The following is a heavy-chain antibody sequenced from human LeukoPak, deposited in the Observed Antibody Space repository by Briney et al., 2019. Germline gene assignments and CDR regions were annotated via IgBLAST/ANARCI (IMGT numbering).Heavy chain of an antibody. D-gene: IGHD3-10*01. CDR2: IKSKIDGGTT. CDR1: GFTFSNAW. V-gene: IGHV3-15*07. CDR3: ATQPRGSFPYYFDN. Sequence: GGSLRLSCAASGFTFSNAWMNWVRQAPGKGLEWVGRIKSKIDGGTTYYAAPVKGRFTISRDDSKTSLYLQMNSLKTEDTAMYYCATQPRGSFPYYFDNWGQGTLVTVSS. J-gene: IGHJ4*02.